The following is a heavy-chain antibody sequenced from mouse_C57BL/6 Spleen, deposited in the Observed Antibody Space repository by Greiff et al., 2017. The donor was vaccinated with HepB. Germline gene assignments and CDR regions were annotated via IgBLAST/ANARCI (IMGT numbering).Heavy chain of an antibody. CDR2: FYPGSGSI. J-gene: IGHJ3*01. CDR3: ARHEDDGSQFAY. Sequence: QVHVKQSGAELVKPGASVKLSCKASGYTFTEYTIHWVKQRSGQGLEWIGWFYPGSGSIKYNEKFKDKATLTADKSSSTVYMELSRLTSEDSAVYFCARHEDDGSQFAYWGQGTLVTVSA. V-gene: IGHV1-62-2*01. D-gene: IGHD1-1*01. CDR1: GYTFTEYT.